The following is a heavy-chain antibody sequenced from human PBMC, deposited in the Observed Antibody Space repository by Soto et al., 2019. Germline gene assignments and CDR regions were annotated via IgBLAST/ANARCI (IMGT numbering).Heavy chain of an antibody. CDR3: ARSLWRGNKAWFDP. V-gene: IGHV2-5*02. D-gene: IGHD3-3*01. Sequence: QITLKESGPPRVKPTQTLTLTCTFSGFSLSTGGVGVGWIRQPPGKALEWLALIYWDDDKRYSPSLKTRLTITRDTSNNQVVLTMTNMDPVDTATYYCARSLWRGNKAWFDPWGQGTLVTVSS. J-gene: IGHJ5*02. CDR2: IYWDDDK. CDR1: GFSLSTGGVG.